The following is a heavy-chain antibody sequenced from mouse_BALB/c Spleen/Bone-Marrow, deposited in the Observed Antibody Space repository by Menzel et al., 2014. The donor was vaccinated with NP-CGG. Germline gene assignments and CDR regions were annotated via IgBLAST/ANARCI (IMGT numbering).Heavy chain of an antibody. CDR2: FHPYNDDT. CDR3: TPGAGFAY. CDR1: GYTFTTYP. J-gene: IGHJ3*01. Sequence: VQLQQSGAELVKPGDSVKMSCKAFGYTFTTYPIEWMKQNHGKSLEWMGNFHPYNDDTQYNEKFKGKAQLTVEKSSSTFYLELFQLTLHRPAFYSRTPGAGFAYWGQATLVTVSA. V-gene: IGHV1-47*01.